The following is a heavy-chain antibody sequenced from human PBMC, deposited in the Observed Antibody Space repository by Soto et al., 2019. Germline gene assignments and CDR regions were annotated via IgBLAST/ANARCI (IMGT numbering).Heavy chain of an antibody. CDR2: ISSSSSYI. J-gene: IGHJ5*02. CDR3: ASGSHGVNNWFDP. D-gene: IGHD4-17*01. V-gene: IGHV3-21*01. Sequence: EVQLVESGGGLVKPGGSLRLSCAASGFTFSSYSMKWVRQAPGKGLEWVSSISSSSSYIYYADSVKGRFTISRDNAKNSLYLQMNSLRAEDTAVYYCASGSHGVNNWFDPWGQGTLVTVSS. CDR1: GFTFSSYS.